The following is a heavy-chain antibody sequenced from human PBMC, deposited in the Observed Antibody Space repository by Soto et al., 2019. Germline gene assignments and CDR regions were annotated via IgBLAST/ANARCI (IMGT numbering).Heavy chain of an antibody. V-gene: IGHV1-69*13. Sequence: VASVRVSCKASGGTFSSYAISWVRQAPGQGLEWMGGIIPIFGTANYAQKFQGRVTITADESTSTAYMELSSLRSEDTAVYYCAAPLLGYCSSTSCRSIYYYYYYGMDVWGQGTTVTVCS. D-gene: IGHD2-2*01. CDR2: IIPIFGTA. CDR1: GGTFSSYA. CDR3: AAPLLGYCSSTSCRSIYYYYYYGMDV. J-gene: IGHJ6*02.